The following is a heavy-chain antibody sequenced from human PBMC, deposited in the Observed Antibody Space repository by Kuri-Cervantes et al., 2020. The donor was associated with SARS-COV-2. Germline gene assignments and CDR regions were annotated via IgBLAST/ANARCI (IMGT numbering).Heavy chain of an antibody. CDR2: ISSSSSYI. Sequence: LSLTCAASGFTFSSYSMNWVRQAPGKGLEWVSSISSSSSYIYYADSVKGRFTISRDNAKNSLYLQMNSLRAEDTAVYYCVREKGGWLQGDYWGQGTLVTVSS. CDR3: VREKGGWLQGDY. CDR1: GFTFSSYS. V-gene: IGHV3-21*01. J-gene: IGHJ4*02. D-gene: IGHD5-24*01.